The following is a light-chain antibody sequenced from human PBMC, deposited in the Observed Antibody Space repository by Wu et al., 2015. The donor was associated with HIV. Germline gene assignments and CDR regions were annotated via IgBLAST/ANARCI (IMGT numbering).Light chain of an antibody. CDR2: GAS. CDR3: QQYGSSPPFG. J-gene: IGKJ3*01. V-gene: IGKV3-20*01. Sequence: EIVLTQSPGTLSLSPGERATLSCRASQSVSSSYLAWYQQKPGQAPRLLIYGASSRATGIPDRFSGSGSGTDFTLTISRLEPEDFAVCYCQQYGSSPPFGFGPGTKVDIK. CDR1: QSVSSSY.